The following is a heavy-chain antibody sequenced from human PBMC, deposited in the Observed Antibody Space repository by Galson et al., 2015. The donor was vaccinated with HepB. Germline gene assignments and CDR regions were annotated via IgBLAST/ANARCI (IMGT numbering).Heavy chain of an antibody. J-gene: IGHJ3*02. CDR1: GGSISSGSYY. Sequence: ETLSLTCPVFGGSISSGSYYWGWIRQTPGKGLEWMGSMSYSGTTYYNPSLNSRVTISVDTSKNQFSLWLTSMTAADTAIYYCARAFDIWGQGTMVTVSS. CDR3: ARAFDI. V-gene: IGHV4-39*01. CDR2: MSYSGTT.